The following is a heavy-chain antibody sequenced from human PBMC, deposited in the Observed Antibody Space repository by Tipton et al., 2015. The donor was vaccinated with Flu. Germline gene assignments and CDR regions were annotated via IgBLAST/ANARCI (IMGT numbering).Heavy chain of an antibody. Sequence: SLRLSCVGSGFSLSSYWMSWVRQAPGKGLEWVANVNQDGSTKYYLDSVKGRFSISRDSARNSVYLQMNSLRGEDTAIYYCARAWAAAGSAWGQGTLVTVSS. CDR2: VNQDGSTK. CDR1: GFSLSSYW. J-gene: IGHJ5*02. V-gene: IGHV3-7*01. D-gene: IGHD6-13*01. CDR3: ARAWAAAGSA.